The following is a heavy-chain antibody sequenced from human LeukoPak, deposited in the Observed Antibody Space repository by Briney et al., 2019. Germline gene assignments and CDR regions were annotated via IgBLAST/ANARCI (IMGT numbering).Heavy chain of an antibody. CDR1: GFTFSSYE. V-gene: IGHV3-23*01. Sequence: PPGGSLRLSCAASGFTFSSYEMNWVRQAPGKGLEWVSAISGSGGRTHFADSVKGRFTISRDKSKNTMSLQMNSLRAEDAAVYFCAKDREYSSSWNYYFDSWGQGTLVTVSS. CDR2: ISGSGGRT. D-gene: IGHD6-13*01. CDR3: AKDREYSSSWNYYFDS. J-gene: IGHJ4*02.